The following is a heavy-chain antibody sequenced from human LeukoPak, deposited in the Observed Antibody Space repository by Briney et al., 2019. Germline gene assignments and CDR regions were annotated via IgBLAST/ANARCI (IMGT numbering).Heavy chain of an antibody. CDR3: AKGDLYCNGPNCHTTTFDY. CDR2: ISSSGGST. Sequence: GGSLRLSCAASGFTFSNYAMSWVRQAPGKGLEWVSAISSSGGSTYYADSVKGRFTISRDNSKNTLYLQMNSLRAEDTAVYYCAKGDLYCNGPNCHTTTFDYWGQGTLLTVSS. V-gene: IGHV3-23*01. J-gene: IGHJ4*02. CDR1: GFTFSNYA. D-gene: IGHD2-2*01.